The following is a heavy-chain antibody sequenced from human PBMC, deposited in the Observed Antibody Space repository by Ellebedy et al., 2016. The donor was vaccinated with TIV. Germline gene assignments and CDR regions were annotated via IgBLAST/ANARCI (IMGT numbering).Heavy chain of an antibody. CDR1: GGSVSSGSYY. Sequence: MPSETLSLTCTVSGGSVSSGSYYWSWIRQPPGRGLEWIGYIYYSGSTNYNPSLKSRVTISVDTSKNQFSLKLSSVTAADTAVYYCARDHSYYYGSGYDYWGQGTLVTVSS. CDR3: ARDHSYYYGSGYDY. CDR2: IYYSGST. J-gene: IGHJ4*02. D-gene: IGHD3-10*01. V-gene: IGHV4-61*01.